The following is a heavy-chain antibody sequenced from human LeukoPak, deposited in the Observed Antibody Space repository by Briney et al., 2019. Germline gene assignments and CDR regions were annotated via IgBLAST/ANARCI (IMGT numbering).Heavy chain of an antibody. Sequence: GGSLSLSCSPSGFSFSSYSMHWVRQAPGDRLEYASAISTNGGSTYYADSLKDRFTISRDNSKNTLYLQVSSLRAEDTAVYYCVKDRAVRFGQLPFDYWGQGTLVTVPS. J-gene: IGHJ4*02. CDR2: ISTNGGST. CDR1: GFSFSSYS. V-gene: IGHV3-64D*06. CDR3: VKDRAVRFGQLPFDY. D-gene: IGHD3-10*01.